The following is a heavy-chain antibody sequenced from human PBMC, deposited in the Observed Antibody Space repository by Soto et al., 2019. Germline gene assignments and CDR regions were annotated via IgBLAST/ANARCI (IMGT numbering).Heavy chain of an antibody. D-gene: IGHD2-15*01. CDR1: GYTFTSYD. CDR3: ARIPIVADPFPYYYYMDV. V-gene: IGHV1-8*01. Sequence: GASVKVSCKASGYTFTSYDINWVRQATGQGLEWMGWMNPNSGNTGYAQKFQGRVTMTRNTSISTAYMELSSLRSADTAVYYCARIPIVADPFPYYYYMDVWGKGTTVTVSS. J-gene: IGHJ6*03. CDR2: MNPNSGNT.